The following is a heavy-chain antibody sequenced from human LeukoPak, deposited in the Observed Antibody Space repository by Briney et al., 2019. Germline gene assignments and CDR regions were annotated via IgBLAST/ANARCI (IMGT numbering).Heavy chain of an antibody. J-gene: IGHJ4*02. CDR2: INSDGSNT. D-gene: IGHD2-15*01. CDR1: GFTFSSYW. Sequence: GGSLRLSCAASGFTFSSYWMHWVRQAPGKGLVWVSRINSDGSNTSYADSVKGRFTISRDNAKNTLYLQMNSLRAEDTAVYYCARDGGYCSGGSCSPRIFVGYYFDYWGQGTLVTVSS. CDR3: ARDGGYCSGGSCSPRIFVGYYFDY. V-gene: IGHV3-74*01.